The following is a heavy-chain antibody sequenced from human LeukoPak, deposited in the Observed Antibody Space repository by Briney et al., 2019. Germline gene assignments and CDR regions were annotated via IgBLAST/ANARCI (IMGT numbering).Heavy chain of an antibody. J-gene: IGHJ4*02. CDR1: GGSFSGYY. CDR2: INHSGST. V-gene: IGHV4-34*01. CDR3: ARGTGVR. D-gene: IGHD2-8*01. Sequence: SETLSLTCAVYGGSFSGYYWSWIRQPPGKGLEWIGEINHSGSTNYNPSLKSRVTISVDTSKNQFSLKLSSVTAADTAVYYCARGTGVRWGQGTLVTVSS.